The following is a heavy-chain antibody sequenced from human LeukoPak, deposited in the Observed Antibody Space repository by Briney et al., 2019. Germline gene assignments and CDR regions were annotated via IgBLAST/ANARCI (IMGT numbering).Heavy chain of an antibody. CDR1: GFTFSSYW. J-gene: IGHJ4*02. V-gene: IGHV3-7*01. CDR3: AKGVRHIVVVTAQHYFDY. Sequence: GGSLRLSCAASGFTFSSYWMSWVRQAPGKGLEWVANIKQDGSEKYYVDSVKGRFTISRDNAKNSLYLQMNSLRAEDTAVYYCAKGVRHIVVVTAQHYFDYWGQGTLVTVSS. D-gene: IGHD2-21*02. CDR2: IKQDGSEK.